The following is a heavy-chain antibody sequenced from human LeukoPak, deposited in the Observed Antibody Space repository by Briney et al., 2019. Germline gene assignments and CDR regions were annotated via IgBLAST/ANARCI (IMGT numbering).Heavy chain of an antibody. CDR3: AKDRGYGSGGADY. CDR1: GFTFSSYG. V-gene: IGHV3-30*18. D-gene: IGHD3-10*01. Sequence: PGGSLRPSFAASGFTFSSYGMHWVRQAPGKGLEWVAVISYDGSNKYYADSVKGRFTISRDNSKKTLYLQMNSLRAEDTAVYYCAKDRGYGSGGADYWAQETLVTVSS. CDR2: ISYDGSNK. J-gene: IGHJ4*02.